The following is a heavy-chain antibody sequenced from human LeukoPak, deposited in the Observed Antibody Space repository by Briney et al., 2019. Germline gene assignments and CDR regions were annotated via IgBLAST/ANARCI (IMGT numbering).Heavy chain of an antibody. Sequence: ASVKVSCKASGYTFSNYDINWVRQATGQGLEWVGWMDLNTGKTGYAQKFQGRVTITRNTSISTAYIEVSSLRSEDTAVYFCTRGRSSWPPSWYFDFWGRGTLVTVSS. J-gene: IGHJ2*01. D-gene: IGHD6-13*01. CDR2: MDLNTGKT. CDR1: GYTFSNYD. V-gene: IGHV1-8*03. CDR3: TRGRSSWPPSWYFDF.